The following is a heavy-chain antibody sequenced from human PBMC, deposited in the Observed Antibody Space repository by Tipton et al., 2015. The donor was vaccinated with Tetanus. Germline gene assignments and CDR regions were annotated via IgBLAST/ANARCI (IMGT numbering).Heavy chain of an antibody. Sequence: SLRLSCAASGFTFANYAMTWVRQAPGKGLEWVSTISGSGVRNTFYPDSVRGRFTISRDDSKNTVFLQMNSLRAGDTAVYYCAKQGWQGYYYGMDVWGQGTTVTVSS. CDR3: AKQGWQGYYYGMDV. V-gene: IGHV3-23*01. CDR2: ISGSGVRNT. J-gene: IGHJ6*02. CDR1: GFTFANYA. D-gene: IGHD5-24*01.